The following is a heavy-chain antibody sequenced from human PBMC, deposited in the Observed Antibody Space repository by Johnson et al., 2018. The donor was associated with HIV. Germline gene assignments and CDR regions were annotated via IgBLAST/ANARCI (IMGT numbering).Heavy chain of an antibody. J-gene: IGHJ3*02. Sequence: VQLVESGGGLVQPGGSLRLSCAASGFTFSSYAMSWVRQAPGKGLEWVSVIYSGGSTYYADSVNGRFTISRDNSKNTLYLQMNSLRAEDTAVYYCARSLGVGAFDIWGQGTMVTVSS. D-gene: IGHD3-10*01. CDR2: IYSGGST. CDR3: ARSLGVGAFDI. CDR1: GFTFSSYA. V-gene: IGHV3-66*01.